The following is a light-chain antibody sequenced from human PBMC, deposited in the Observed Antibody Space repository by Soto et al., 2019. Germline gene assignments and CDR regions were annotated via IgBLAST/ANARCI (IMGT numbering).Light chain of an antibody. V-gene: IGKV3-20*01. CDR3: QQWGNSPRVT. CDR1: DSVSISY. J-gene: IGKJ4*01. Sequence: IVLTQSPGTRSLSPGERATLSCRASDSVSISYLAWYQQRSGQPPRLLIYGTSTRATGIPGRFSGSGSGTDFTLTISRLEPEDSAVYFCQQWGNSPRVTFGGGTKVEI. CDR2: GTS.